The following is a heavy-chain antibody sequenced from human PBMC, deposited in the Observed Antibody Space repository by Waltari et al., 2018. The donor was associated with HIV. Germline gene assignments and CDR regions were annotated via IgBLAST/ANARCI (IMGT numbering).Heavy chain of an antibody. V-gene: IGHV4-34*01. CDR3: ARGPRYDSSGEPPTRYFDL. Sequence: QVQLQQWGAGLLKPSETLSLTCAVYGGSFSGYYWSWIRQPPGKGLEWIGEINHSGSTNYNPSLKSRVTISVDTSKNQFSLKLSSVTAADTAVYYCARGPRYDSSGEPPTRYFDLWGRGTLVTVSS. CDR2: INHSGST. J-gene: IGHJ2*01. D-gene: IGHD3-22*01. CDR1: GGSFSGYY.